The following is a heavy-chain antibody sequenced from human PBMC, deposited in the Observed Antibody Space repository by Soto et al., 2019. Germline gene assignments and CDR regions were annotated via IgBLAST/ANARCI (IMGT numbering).Heavy chain of an antibody. Sequence: SETLSLTCTVSGGSISSYYWSWIRQPPGKGLEWIGYIYYSGSTNYNPSLKSRVTISVDTSKNQFSLKLSSVTAADTDVYYCARWGREQWLVLLDYWGQGTLVTVSS. V-gene: IGHV4-59*01. D-gene: IGHD6-19*01. J-gene: IGHJ4*02. CDR2: IYYSGST. CDR3: ARWGREQWLVLLDY. CDR1: GGSISSYY.